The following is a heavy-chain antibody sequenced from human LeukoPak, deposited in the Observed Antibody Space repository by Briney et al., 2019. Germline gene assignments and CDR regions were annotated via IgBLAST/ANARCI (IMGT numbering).Heavy chain of an antibody. J-gene: IGHJ4*02. CDR1: GFTVSSNY. Sequence: GGSLRLSCAASGFTVSSNYMGWVRQAPGKGLEWVSVIYSGGTTNYADSVKGRFTISRDNAKNSLYLQMNSLRAEDTAVYYCARVVRYYYGSGKGNIDYWGQGTLVTVSS. D-gene: IGHD3-10*01. CDR3: ARVVRYYYGSGKGNIDY. CDR2: IYSGGTT. V-gene: IGHV3-53*01.